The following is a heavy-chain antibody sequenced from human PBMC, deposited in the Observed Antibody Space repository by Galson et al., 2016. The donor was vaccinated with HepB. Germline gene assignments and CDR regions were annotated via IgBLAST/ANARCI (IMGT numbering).Heavy chain of an antibody. CDR1: GFTFSSYG. J-gene: IGHJ4*02. Sequence: SLRLSCAASGFTFSSYGMHWVRQAPGKGLEWVAVISYDGSDKYYADSVKGRFTNSRDNSKNTLFLQMNSLRTADTAVYYCARDIDAYSGYDCPPDYWGQGTLVTVSS. D-gene: IGHD5-12*01. CDR3: ARDIDAYSGYDCPPDY. V-gene: IGHV3-30*03. CDR2: ISYDGSDK.